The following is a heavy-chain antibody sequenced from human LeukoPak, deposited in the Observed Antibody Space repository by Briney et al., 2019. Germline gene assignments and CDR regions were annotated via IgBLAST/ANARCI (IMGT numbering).Heavy chain of an antibody. CDR2: ISGSGVST. Sequence: SGGSLRLSCAPSGFTLCIYAMSGVPQAPGGGVECVSSISGSGVSTYYADTVKGRFTISRDNSKNTLYLQMNRLRAEDTAVYYCAKSKENWEDDAFDFWGQGTMVTVSS. V-gene: IGHV3-23*01. CDR3: AKSKENWEDDAFDF. D-gene: IGHD7-27*01. CDR1: GFTLCIYA. J-gene: IGHJ3*01.